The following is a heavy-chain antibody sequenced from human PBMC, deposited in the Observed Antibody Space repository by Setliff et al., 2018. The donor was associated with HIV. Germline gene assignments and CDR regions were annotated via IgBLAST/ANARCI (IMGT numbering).Heavy chain of an antibody. CDR3: ASRSSYVPLYYYYMDV. CDR2: IYASGRT. Sequence: SETLSLTCTVSGGSISSGSYYWSWIRQPAGKGLEWIGRIYASGRTNYNPSLESRVTISLDTSKNQFSLKLSSVTAADTAVYYCASRSSYVPLYYYYMDVWGKGTTVTVSS. V-gene: IGHV4-61*02. J-gene: IGHJ6*03. CDR1: GGSISSGSYY. D-gene: IGHD3-16*01.